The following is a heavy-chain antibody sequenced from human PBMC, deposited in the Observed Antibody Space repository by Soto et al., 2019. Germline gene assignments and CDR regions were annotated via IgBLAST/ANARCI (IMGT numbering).Heavy chain of an antibody. J-gene: IGHJ6*02. V-gene: IGHV3-23*01. CDR3: AGLRFFHSDYYGMDV. CDR1: GFTFSSYA. Sequence: GGSLRLSCAASGFTFSSYAMSWVRQAPGKGLEWVSAISGSGGSTYYADSVKGRFTISRDNSKNTLYLQMNSLRAEDTAVYYCAGLRFFHSDYYGMDVWGQGTTVTVSS. CDR2: ISGSGGST. D-gene: IGHD3-3*01.